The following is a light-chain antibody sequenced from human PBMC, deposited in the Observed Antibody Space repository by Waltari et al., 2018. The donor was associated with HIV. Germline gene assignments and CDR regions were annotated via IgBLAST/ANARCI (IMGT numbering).Light chain of an antibody. Sequence: DILLTQSPSTLAAFVGDRVTITCRASHTINKWLAWYQQRPGDPPKLLITKASRFRGRGSETEFTLTIDTLQPDDFAVYYCQQYDNLPSFGQGTRLE. CDR3: QQYDNLPS. V-gene: IGKV1-5*03. CDR1: HTINKW. J-gene: IGKJ5*01.